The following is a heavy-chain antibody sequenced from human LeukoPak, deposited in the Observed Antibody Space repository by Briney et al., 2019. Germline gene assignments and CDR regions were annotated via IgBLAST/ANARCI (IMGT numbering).Heavy chain of an antibody. J-gene: IGHJ3*02. V-gene: IGHV4-59*01. Sequence: SETLSLTCTVSGGSISGYYWNWIRQPPGKGLEWIGYIYSSGSTNYNPSLMSRVTISLDASKSQFSLKLHSLTAADTAVYYCAREDTLMVNGDAFDIWGQGTMVTVSS. D-gene: IGHD5-18*01. CDR3: AREDTLMVNGDAFDI. CDR1: GGSISGYY. CDR2: IYSSGST.